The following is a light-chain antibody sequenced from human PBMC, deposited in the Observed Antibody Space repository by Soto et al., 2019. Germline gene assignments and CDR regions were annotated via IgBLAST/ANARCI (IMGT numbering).Light chain of an antibody. V-gene: IGKV2D-29*01. CDR1: QVLVFSDGNTY. J-gene: IGKJ1*01. CDR3: MQSIQLPRPLVT. CDR2: EVS. Sequence: DVVMTQSPLSLPVTLGQPASISCRSSQVLVFSDGNTYLSWYLQKPGQPPQLLIYEVSNRFSGVPDRFSGSGSGTDFTLKISRVEAEDVGVYYCMQSIQLPRPLVTFGQGTKVDIK.